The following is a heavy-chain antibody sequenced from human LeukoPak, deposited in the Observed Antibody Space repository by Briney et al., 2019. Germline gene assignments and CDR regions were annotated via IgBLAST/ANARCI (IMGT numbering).Heavy chain of an antibody. CDR2: ISGSGGST. CDR1: GFTFSSYA. V-gene: IGHV3-23*01. J-gene: IGHJ4*02. Sequence: GGSLRLSCAASGFTFSSYAMSWVRQAPGKGLEWVSAISGSGGSTYYADPVKGRFTISRDNSKNTLYLQMNSLRAEDTAVYYCAKDRDGHSGYDAPFDYWGQGTLVTVSS. D-gene: IGHD5-12*01. CDR3: AKDRDGHSGYDAPFDY.